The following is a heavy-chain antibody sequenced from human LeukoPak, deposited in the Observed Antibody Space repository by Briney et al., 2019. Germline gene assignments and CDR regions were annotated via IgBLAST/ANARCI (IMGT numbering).Heavy chain of an antibody. J-gene: IGHJ4*02. D-gene: IGHD4-17*01. CDR3: ARVDYGDYAGEDY. Sequence: GGSLRLSCAASGFTVSNNYMTWVRQAPGKGLEWVSLIYSGGSTYYADSVKGRFTISRDNSKNTVYLQMNSLRAEDTAVYYCARVDYGDYAGEDYWGQGTLVTVSS. CDR1: GFTVSNNY. CDR2: IYSGGST. V-gene: IGHV3-66*01.